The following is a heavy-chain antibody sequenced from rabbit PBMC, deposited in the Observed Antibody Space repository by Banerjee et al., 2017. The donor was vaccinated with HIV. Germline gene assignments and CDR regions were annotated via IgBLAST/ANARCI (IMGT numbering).Heavy chain of an antibody. CDR1: GFDFSSNA. V-gene: IGHV1S47*01. J-gene: IGHJ4*01. CDR2: IKSGENII. D-gene: IGHD6-1*01. Sequence: QEQLVESGGGLVQPEGSLTLTCTASGFDFSSNAMCWVRQAPGKGLEWIACIKSGENIIYYANWAKGRFTISKTSSTTVTLQMTSLTAADTATYFCASWDGYAGYPYAFNLWGPGTLVTVS. CDR3: ASWDGYAGYPYAFNL.